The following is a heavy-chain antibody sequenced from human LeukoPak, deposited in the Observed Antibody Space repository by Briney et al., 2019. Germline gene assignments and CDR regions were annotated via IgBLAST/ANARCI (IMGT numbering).Heavy chain of an antibody. CDR3: AKFGLWFGEFPPDY. D-gene: IGHD3-10*01. CDR1: GFTFSSYA. J-gene: IGHJ4*02. CDR2: VSGSGGST. V-gene: IGHV3-23*01. Sequence: GGSLRLSCAASGFTFSSYAMSWVRQAPGKGLEWVSAVSGSGGSTYYADSVKGRFTISRDNSKNTLYLQMNSLRAEDTAVYYCAKFGLWFGEFPPDYWGQGTPVTVSS.